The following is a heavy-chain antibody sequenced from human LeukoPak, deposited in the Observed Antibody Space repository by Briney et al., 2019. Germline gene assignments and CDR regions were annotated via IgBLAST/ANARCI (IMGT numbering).Heavy chain of an antibody. Sequence: SETLSLTCAVYGGSFSGYYWSWIRQPPGKGLEWIGEINHSGSTNYNPSLKSRVTISVDTSKNQFSLKLSSVTAADTAVYYCARLKQLVFFDYWGQGTLVTVSS. CDR3: ARLKQLVFFDY. CDR1: GGSFSGYY. D-gene: IGHD6-6*01. J-gene: IGHJ4*02. CDR2: INHSGST. V-gene: IGHV4-34*01.